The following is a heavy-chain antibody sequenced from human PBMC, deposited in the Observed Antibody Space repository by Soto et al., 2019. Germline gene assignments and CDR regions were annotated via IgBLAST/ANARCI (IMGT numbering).Heavy chain of an antibody. J-gene: IGHJ4*02. V-gene: IGHV3-23*01. CDR3: ARDQGSHPGD. CDR1: GLPHSSFA. Sequence: GGSLRLSCTASGLPHSSFAMMWVRQAPGKGLECVSGIYGSGRGIEYADSVKGRFTISRDNSKNTVYLQMTDLRAADTAFYYCARDQGSHPGDWGQGTLVTVSS. CDR2: IYGSGRGI. D-gene: IGHD6-13*01.